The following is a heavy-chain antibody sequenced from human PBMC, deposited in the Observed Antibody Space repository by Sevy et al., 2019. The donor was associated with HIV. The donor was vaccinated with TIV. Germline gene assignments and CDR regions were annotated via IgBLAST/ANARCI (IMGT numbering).Heavy chain of an antibody. CDR2: IRSKAYGYAT. D-gene: IGHD6-13*01. CDR3: TRLDSSSWY. CDR1: GFTFSGST. Sequence: GGSLRLSCAASGFTFSGSTVHWVRQASGKGLEWVGRIRSKAYGYATTYAASVKGRFTISRDDSENTVYLQMNSLKTEDTAVYYCTRLDSSSWYWGQGTLVTVSS. V-gene: IGHV3-73*01. J-gene: IGHJ4*02.